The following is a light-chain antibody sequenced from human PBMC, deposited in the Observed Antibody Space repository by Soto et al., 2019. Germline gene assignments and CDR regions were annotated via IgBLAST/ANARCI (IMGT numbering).Light chain of an antibody. CDR2: DAS. CDR1: QSVSSY. J-gene: IGKJ2*01. Sequence: EIVLTQSPATLSSSPGERATLSCRASQSVSSYLAWYQQKPGQAPRLLIYDASNRATGIPARFSGSGSGTDFTLTISSLEPEDFAVYYCHQRSNWPRTFGQGTKLEIK. CDR3: HQRSNWPRT. V-gene: IGKV3-11*01.